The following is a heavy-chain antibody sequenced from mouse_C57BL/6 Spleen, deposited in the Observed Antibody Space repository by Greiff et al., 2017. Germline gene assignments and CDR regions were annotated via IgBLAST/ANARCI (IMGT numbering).Heavy chain of an antibody. CDR2: ISSGGSYP. CDR1: GFTFSSYG. Sequence: EVQLVESGGDLVKPGGSLKLSCAASGFTFSSYGMSWVRQTPDKRLEWVATISSGGSYPYYPDSVKGRFTISRDNAKNTLYLQMSSLKSEDTAMYYCARHGRTTVVASYYFDYWGQGTTLTVSS. J-gene: IGHJ2*01. D-gene: IGHD1-1*01. CDR3: ARHGRTTVVASYYFDY. V-gene: IGHV5-6*01.